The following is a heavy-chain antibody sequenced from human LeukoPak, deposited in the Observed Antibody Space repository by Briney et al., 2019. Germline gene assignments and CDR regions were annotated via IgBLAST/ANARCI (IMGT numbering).Heavy chain of an antibody. V-gene: IGHV4-39*01. CDR2: SYYSGST. CDR1: GDSISSSTYY. CDR3: ARRDQYYFDY. D-gene: IGHD2-2*01. Sequence: SGTLSLTCTVSGDSISSSTYYWSWIRQPPGKGLEWIGTSYYSGSTYYNPSLNSRVTISVDTSKNQFSLKLRSVTAADTAVYFCARRDQYYFDYWGQGTLVTVSS. J-gene: IGHJ4*02.